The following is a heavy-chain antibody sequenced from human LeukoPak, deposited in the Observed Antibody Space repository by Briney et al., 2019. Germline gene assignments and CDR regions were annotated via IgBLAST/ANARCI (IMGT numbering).Heavy chain of an antibody. D-gene: IGHD1-20*01. J-gene: IGHJ6*03. CDR2: MNPNSGNT. V-gene: IGHV1-8*01. Sequence: ASVKVSCKASGYTFTSYDINWVRQATGQGLEWMGWMNPNSGNTGHAQKFQGRVTMTRNTSISTAYMELSSLRSEDTAVYYCARGRANWNGGPYYYYMDVWGKGTTVTVSS. CDR1: GYTFTSYD. CDR3: ARGRANWNGGPYYYYMDV.